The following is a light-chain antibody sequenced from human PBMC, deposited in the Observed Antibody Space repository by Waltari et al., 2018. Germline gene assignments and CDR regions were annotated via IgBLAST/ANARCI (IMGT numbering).Light chain of an antibody. CDR2: GAS. J-gene: IGKJ1*01. CDR1: QSVSRA. CDR3: QHYVRLPAT. Sequence: EIVLTQSPGSLSSSPGQRVTLSCRANQSVSRALAWYQQKPGQPPRLLSFGASNRATGIPDRFSGSGSGTDFSLTISRLEPEDFAVYYCQHYVRLPATFGQGTKVEIK. V-gene: IGKV3-20*01.